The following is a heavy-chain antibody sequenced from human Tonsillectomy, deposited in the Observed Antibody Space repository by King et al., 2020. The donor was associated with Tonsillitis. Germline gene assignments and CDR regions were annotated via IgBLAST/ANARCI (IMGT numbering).Heavy chain of an antibody. D-gene: IGHD6-13*01. V-gene: IGHV3-23*04. CDR2: IGVSGGST. CDR3: AKGYSSSWYAGATWFDP. J-gene: IGHJ5*02. Sequence: VQLVESGGGLVQPGGSLRLSCAASGFTFSSYAMSWVRQAQGKGLEGVSAIGVSGGSTSCADSVKGRFTISRDNSKNTLYLQMNRLRADDTAVYYCAKGYSSSWYAGATWFDPWGQGTLVTVSS. CDR1: GFTFSSYA.